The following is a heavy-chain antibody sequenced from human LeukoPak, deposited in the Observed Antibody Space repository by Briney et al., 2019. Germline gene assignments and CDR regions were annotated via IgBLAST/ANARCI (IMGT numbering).Heavy chain of an antibody. CDR3: ARDSNPNDGQVFYDAFDI. V-gene: IGHV3-7*01. CDR1: GFTFSGYW. J-gene: IGHJ3*02. CDR2: TKQDGSAK. Sequence: PGGSLRLSCAASGFTFSGYWMTWVRQAPGKGLEWVANTKQDGSAKSYVDFVKGRFTIFRDNAKNSLYLQMNSLRAEDTAVYFCARDSNPNDGQVFYDAFDIWGQGTMVTVSS. D-gene: IGHD5/OR15-5a*01.